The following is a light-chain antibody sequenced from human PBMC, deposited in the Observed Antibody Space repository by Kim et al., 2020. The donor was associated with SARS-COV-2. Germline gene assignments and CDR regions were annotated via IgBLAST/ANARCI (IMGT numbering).Light chain of an antibody. Sequence: VTISCTGTSSNRGAGYDVLWYPQLPGGAPRLLIYENTNRPSGVPARFSGSKSGTSASLAITGLQAEDEGDYYCQSYDSSLSGSEVFGGGTQLTVL. J-gene: IGLJ2*01. CDR1: SSNRGAGYD. CDR3: QSYDSSLSGSEV. CDR2: ENT. V-gene: IGLV1-40*01.